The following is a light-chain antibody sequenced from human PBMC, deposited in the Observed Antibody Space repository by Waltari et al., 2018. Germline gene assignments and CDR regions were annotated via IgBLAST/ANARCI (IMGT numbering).Light chain of an antibody. V-gene: IGLV3-27*01. CDR3: HAAAGNIWF. CDR2: KDT. Sequence: SYELTQPFSVSVSPGQTATITCSGDVLAEKYVRWFQQKPDQAPILILYKDTDRASGIPERFSGSSSGSSVTLTITGALPEDEADYYCHAAAGNIWFFGGGTKLTVL. J-gene: IGLJ3*02. CDR1: VLAEKY.